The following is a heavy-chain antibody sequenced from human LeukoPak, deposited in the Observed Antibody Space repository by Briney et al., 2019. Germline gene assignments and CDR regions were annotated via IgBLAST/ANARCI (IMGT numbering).Heavy chain of an antibody. J-gene: IGHJ4*02. Sequence: SQTLSLTCAISGDSVSSDTAAWNWIRQSPSRGLEWLGRTYYRSEWYNDYAVSVKSRITINPDTSKNQFSLQLNSVTPEDTAVYYCARDLVGVAGFYFDYWGQGTLVTVSS. CDR3: ARDLVGVAGFYFDY. D-gene: IGHD6-19*01. CDR2: TYYRSEWYN. CDR1: GDSVSSDTAA. V-gene: IGHV6-1*01.